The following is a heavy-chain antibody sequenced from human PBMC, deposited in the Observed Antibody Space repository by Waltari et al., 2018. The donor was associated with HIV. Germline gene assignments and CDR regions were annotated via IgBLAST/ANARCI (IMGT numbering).Heavy chain of an antibody. CDR2: IRRDTDTI. D-gene: IGHD6-19*01. J-gene: IGHJ4*02. Sequence: QVQLVESGGGLVNPGGSLRLSCATSGFTFSDYYMTWIRQAPGKGLEWVSDIRRDTDTIYYADSVKGRFTISSDNAKNSLYLQMNRLSVEDTAVYYCARLKYSSGFFDYWGQGALVTVSS. CDR1: GFTFSDYY. CDR3: ARLKYSSGFFDY. V-gene: IGHV3-11*01.